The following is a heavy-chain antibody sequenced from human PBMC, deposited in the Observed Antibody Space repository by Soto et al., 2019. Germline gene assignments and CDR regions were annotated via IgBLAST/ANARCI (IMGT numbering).Heavy chain of an antibody. D-gene: IGHD3-10*01. V-gene: IGHV2-5*02. CDR2: IYWDDDK. Sequence: QITLKESGPTLVKPTQTLTLTCTFSGFSLSTSGVGVGWIRQPPGKALEWLALIYWDDDKRDSPSLKSRLTITQDACKNQVVLTLTNMDPVDTATYSCAHQRCRYGSGSPAFDYWGQGTLVTVSS. CDR1: GFSLSTSGVG. J-gene: IGHJ4*02. CDR3: AHQRCRYGSGSPAFDY.